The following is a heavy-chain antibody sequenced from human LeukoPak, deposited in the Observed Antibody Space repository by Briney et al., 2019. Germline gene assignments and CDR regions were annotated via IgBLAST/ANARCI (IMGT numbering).Heavy chain of an antibody. CDR3: ASITNYYYYYMDV. CDR2: ISSSSTTI. Sequence: GGSLRLSCAASGFTFSSYSMMWVRQAPGKGLEWVSYISSSSTTIHYADSVKGRFTISRDNAKNTLYLQMNSLRAEDTAVYYCASITNYYYYYMDVWGKGTTVTVSS. D-gene: IGHD3-10*01. V-gene: IGHV3-48*04. CDR1: GFTFSSYS. J-gene: IGHJ6*03.